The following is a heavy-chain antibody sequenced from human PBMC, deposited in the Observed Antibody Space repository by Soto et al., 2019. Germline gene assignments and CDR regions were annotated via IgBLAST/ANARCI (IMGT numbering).Heavy chain of an antibody. CDR1: GFTFGSFA. D-gene: IGHD2-8*01. CDR2: ITDSGAST. J-gene: IGHJ4*02. CDR3: VRGIECTSSSKIRY. V-gene: IGHV3-23*01. Sequence: GGSLRLSCAASGFTFGSFALSWVRQTPGKGLEWVSAITDSGASTYHADSVKGRFTISRDNSKNTLFLQMNSLRAEDTAVYYCVRGIECTSSSKIRYWGQGTLVTVSS.